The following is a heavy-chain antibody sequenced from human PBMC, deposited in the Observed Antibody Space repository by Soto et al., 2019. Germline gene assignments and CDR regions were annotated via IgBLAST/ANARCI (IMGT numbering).Heavy chain of an antibody. CDR1: GFSLAIYG. J-gene: IGHJ5*02. V-gene: IGHV1-18*01. D-gene: IGHD1-7*01. CDR3: VRGKLLETTSFWVDP. Sequence: QGQLVQSGPEVKKPRASVRVSCKASGFSLAIYGVNWVRQAPGQGLEWMGWVSGYNGATQYAANFQGRITMTTDMSTTAYMELRNLRSDDTAVYFCVRGKLLETTSFWVDPWGQGTLVIVSS. CDR2: VSGYNGAT.